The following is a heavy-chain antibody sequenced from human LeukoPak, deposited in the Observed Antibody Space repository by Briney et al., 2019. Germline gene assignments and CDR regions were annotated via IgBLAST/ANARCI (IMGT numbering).Heavy chain of an antibody. Sequence: GGSLRLSCAASGFTFRNAWMSWVRQAPGKGLEWVGRIESKTNGGTADYAAPVKDRFTISRDDSKTTLYLQMNSLKTEDTAVYYCTTVVGDYVSFIDYWGKGTLVTVSS. CDR3: TTVVGDYVSFIDY. CDR2: IESKTNGGTA. CDR1: GFTFRNAW. V-gene: IGHV3-15*04. J-gene: IGHJ4*02. D-gene: IGHD4-17*01.